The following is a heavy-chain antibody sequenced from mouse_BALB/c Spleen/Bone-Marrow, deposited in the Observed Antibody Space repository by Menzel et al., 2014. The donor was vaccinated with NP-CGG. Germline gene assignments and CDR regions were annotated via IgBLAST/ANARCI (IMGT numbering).Heavy chain of an antibody. CDR1: GFTFSDYY. J-gene: IGHJ2*01. V-gene: IGHV5-4*02. Sequence: EVKLEESGGGLVKPGGSLKLSCAASGFTFSDYYMYWVRQTPEKRLEWIATISDGGSYTYYPDSVKGRFTISRDNAKNNLYLQMSSLKSEDTAMYYCARGSSYFDYWGLGTTLTVSS. CDR3: ARGSSYFDY. D-gene: IGHD1-1*01. CDR2: ISDGGSYT.